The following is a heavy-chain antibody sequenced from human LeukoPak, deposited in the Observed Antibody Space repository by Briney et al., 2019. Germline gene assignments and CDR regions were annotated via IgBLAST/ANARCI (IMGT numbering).Heavy chain of an antibody. V-gene: IGHV4-31*03. CDR1: GGSISSGGYY. J-gene: IGHJ5*02. CDR3: ARDLGGSYKWEPSGGYNWFDP. D-gene: IGHD1-26*01. Sequence: SQTLSLTCTVSGGSISSGGYYWSWIRQHPGKGLEWIGYIYYSGSTYYNPSLKSRVTISVDTSKNQFSLKLSSVTAADTAAYYCARDLGGSYKWEPSGGYNWFDPWGQGTLVTVSS. CDR2: IYYSGST.